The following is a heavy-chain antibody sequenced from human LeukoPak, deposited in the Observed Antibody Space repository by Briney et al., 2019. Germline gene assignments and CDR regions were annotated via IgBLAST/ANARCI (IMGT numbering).Heavy chain of an antibody. CDR2: ISYSGTT. V-gene: IGHV4-38-2*01. CDR1: GFTFSSYS. J-gene: IGHJ6*03. CDR3: ARGYCSSTSCYRTDYYMDV. Sequence: GSLRLSCAASGFTFSSYSMNWVRQPPGKGLEWIGSISYSGTTYYNPSLKSRVTISVDTSKNQFSLRLSSVTAADTAVYYCARGYCSSTSCYRTDYYMDVWGKGTTVTVSS. D-gene: IGHD2-2*02.